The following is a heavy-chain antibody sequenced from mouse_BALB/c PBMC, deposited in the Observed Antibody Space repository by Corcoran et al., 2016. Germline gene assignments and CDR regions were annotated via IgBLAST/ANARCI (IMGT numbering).Heavy chain of an antibody. V-gene: IGHV8-12*01. CDR2: IYGYDDK. CDR3: ARSGNYFDY. Sequence: QVTLKESGPGILQPSQTLSLTCSFSGFSLSTSGMGVSWIRQPSGKGLEWLAHIYGYDDKRYNPSLKSRLTISKDTSSNQVFLKITSVDTADTATYYCARSGNYFDYWGQGTTLTVSS. D-gene: IGHD1-1*02. J-gene: IGHJ2*01. CDR1: GFSLSTSGMG.